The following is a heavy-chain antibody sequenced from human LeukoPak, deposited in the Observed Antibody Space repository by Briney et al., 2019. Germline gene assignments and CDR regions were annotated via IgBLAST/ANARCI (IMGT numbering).Heavy chain of an antibody. CDR2: IKQDGSEK. D-gene: IGHD6-13*01. J-gene: IGHJ6*03. Sequence: GGSLRLSCAASGFTFSSYWMSWVRQAPGKGLEWVANIKQDGSEKYYVDSVKGRFTISEDNAKNSLYLQMNSRRAEDTAVYYCARGGVAAAGNNYYYYYMDVWGKGTTVTVSS. V-gene: IGHV3-7*01. CDR1: GFTFSSYW. CDR3: ARGGVAAAGNNYYYYYMDV.